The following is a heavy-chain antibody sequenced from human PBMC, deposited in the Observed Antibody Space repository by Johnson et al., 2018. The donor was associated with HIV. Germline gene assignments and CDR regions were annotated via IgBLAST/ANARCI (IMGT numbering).Heavy chain of an antibody. CDR3: ASLAYCGGDCYRTYHDAFDI. CDR2: ITNNGGST. V-gene: IGHV3-64*04. CDR1: GFIFSSYP. J-gene: IGHJ3*02. Sequence: QVQLVESGGGVVQPGRSLRLSCAASGFIFSSYPMHWVRQVPGKGLEYVSRITNNGGSTYYVDSVKGRFTISRDNSKNTLYLQMNSLRAEDTAVYYCASLAYCGGDCYRTYHDAFDIWGQGTMVTVSS. D-gene: IGHD2-21*02.